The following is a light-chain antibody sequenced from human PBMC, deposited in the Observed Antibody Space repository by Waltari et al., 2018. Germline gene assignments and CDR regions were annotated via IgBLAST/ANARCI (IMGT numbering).Light chain of an antibody. CDR3: QSADTSGSWV. J-gene: IGLJ3*02. Sequence: SYELTQPPSVSVSPGQTARITCPGDALPTDGAQWYQQNPGQVPVQVMYKDTERPSGIPERFSGSTSGTTVTLTIGGVQAEDEADYYCQSADTSGSWVFGGGTKLAVL. CDR2: KDT. CDR1: ALPTDG. V-gene: IGLV3-25*03.